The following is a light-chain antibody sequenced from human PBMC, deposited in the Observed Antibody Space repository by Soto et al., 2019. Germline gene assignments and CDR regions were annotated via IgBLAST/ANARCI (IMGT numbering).Light chain of an antibody. CDR1: QSVSSY. V-gene: IGKV3-11*01. Sequence: EIVLTQSPATLSLSPGERATLSCRASQSVSSYLAWYQHKPGQAPRLLIYGASTRATDIPGRFSGRGSGTDFTLTISSLESGDSAVYYCQQCDRWPRTFGQGTKLEIK. J-gene: IGKJ2*01. CDR3: QQCDRWPRT. CDR2: GAS.